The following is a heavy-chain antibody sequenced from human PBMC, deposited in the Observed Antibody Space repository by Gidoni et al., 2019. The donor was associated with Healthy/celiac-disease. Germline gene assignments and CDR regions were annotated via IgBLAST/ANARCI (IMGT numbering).Heavy chain of an antibody. CDR2: ISSSSSYI. Sequence: EVQLVESGGGLVKPGGSLRLSCAADGFTFSRYSMSWVRQAPGKGLEWVSSISSSSSYIYYADSVKGRFTISRDNAKNSLYLQMNSLRAEDTAVYYCARERTVAGTSYYYYYGMDVWGQGTTVTVSS. CDR3: ARERTVAGTSYYYYYGMDV. CDR1: GFTFSRYS. J-gene: IGHJ6*02. V-gene: IGHV3-21*01. D-gene: IGHD6-19*01.